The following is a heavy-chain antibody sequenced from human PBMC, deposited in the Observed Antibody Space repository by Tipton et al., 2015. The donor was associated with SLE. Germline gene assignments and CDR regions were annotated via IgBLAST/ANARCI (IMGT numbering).Heavy chain of an antibody. CDR3: ARDPPSAYYYGRDV. V-gene: IGHV4-38-2*02. CDR1: GYSISSGYY. CDR2: FSLSGST. J-gene: IGHJ6*02. Sequence: TLSLTCTVSGYSISSGYYCGWIRPPPGKGLEWIGSFSLSGSTHYNASLKSRVTISVDTSKNQFSLKLSSVTAADTAVYYCARDPPSAYYYGRDVWGQGTTVTVSS.